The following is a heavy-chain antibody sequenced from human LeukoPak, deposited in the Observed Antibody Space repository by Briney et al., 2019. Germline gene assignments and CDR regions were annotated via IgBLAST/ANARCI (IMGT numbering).Heavy chain of an antibody. CDR1: GFTFSNYG. Sequence: PGGSLRLSCAASGFTFSNYGMSWVRQAPGKGLEWVSAISGGAASTNYADSVKGRFTISRDNSKDTLYLQMNSLRAEDTAVYYCAELGITMIGGVWGKGTTVTIPS. J-gene: IGHJ6*04. CDR3: AELGITMIGGV. V-gene: IGHV3-23*01. D-gene: IGHD3-10*02. CDR2: ISGGAAST.